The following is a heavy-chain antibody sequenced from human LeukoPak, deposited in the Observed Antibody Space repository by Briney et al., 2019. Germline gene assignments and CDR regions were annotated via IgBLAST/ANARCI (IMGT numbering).Heavy chain of an antibody. Sequence: GGSLRLSCAVSGFTFSSYGMHWVRQAPGKGLEWVTFIRYDGSDKYYADSVKGRFTISRDNSKNTLYLQMNSLRAEDTAVYYCARLKAVAGMNLPPDYWGQGTLVTVSS. CDR2: IRYDGSDK. V-gene: IGHV3-30*02. CDR1: GFTFSSYG. D-gene: IGHD6-19*01. CDR3: ARLKAVAGMNLPPDY. J-gene: IGHJ4*02.